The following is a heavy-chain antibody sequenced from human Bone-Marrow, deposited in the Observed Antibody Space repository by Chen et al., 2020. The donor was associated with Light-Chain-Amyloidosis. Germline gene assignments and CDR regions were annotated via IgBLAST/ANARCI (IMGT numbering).Heavy chain of an antibody. CDR3: ARGPSEVEWGVVKSAFAFDF. Sequence: QVQLQQWGAGLLKPSETLSRTCAVYGGSFSGYYWSWIRQPPGKGLEWIGEINHSGSTNYNPSLKSRLTISVDTSKKQLSLKLSSVTAADTAVYYCARGPSEVEWGVVKSAFAFDFWGQGTMVTVSS. J-gene: IGHJ3*01. CDR2: INHSGST. CDR1: GGSFSGYY. D-gene: IGHD2-21*01. V-gene: IGHV4-34*01.